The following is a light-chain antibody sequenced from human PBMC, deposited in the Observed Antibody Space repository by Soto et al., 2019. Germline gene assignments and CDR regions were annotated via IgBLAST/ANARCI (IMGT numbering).Light chain of an antibody. CDR2: DVS. CDR3: SSYTSSSTLV. V-gene: IGLV2-14*01. CDR1: SSDVGGYNY. J-gene: IGLJ1*01. Sequence: QSALTQPASVSGSPGQSITISCTGTSSDVGGYNYVSWYQQHPGKAPKLMIYDVSNRPSGVSNRFSGSKSCNTASLTISGLQAEYDADYSCSSYTSSSTLVFGTGTKLTVL.